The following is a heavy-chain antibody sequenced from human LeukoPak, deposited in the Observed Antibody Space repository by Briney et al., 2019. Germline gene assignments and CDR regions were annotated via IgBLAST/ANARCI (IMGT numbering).Heavy chain of an antibody. D-gene: IGHD3-22*01. CDR2: IYYSGST. V-gene: IGHV4-39*07. CDR1: GGSISSYY. CDR3: ALRAYDSSGYYSLFDY. Sequence: SETLSLTCTVSGGSISSYYWGWIRQPPGKGLEWIGSIYYSGSTYYNPSLKSRVTIPVDTSKNQFSLKLSSVTAADTAVYYCALRAYDSSGYYSLFDYWGQGTLVTVSS. J-gene: IGHJ4*02.